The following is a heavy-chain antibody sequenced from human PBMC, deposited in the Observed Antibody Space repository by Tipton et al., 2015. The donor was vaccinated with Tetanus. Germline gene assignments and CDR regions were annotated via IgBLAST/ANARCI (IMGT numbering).Heavy chain of an antibody. CDR1: GFTFTNHA. Sequence: SLRLSCVASGFTFTNHAMNWVRQAPGKGLEWVSRITIGGGTSYLGSVKGRFTISRENAKNSLYLQMNSLRAGDTAVYYCVRKSQLLYPGGMDEWGQGTTVTVSS. J-gene: IGHJ6*02. V-gene: IGHV3-13*01. D-gene: IGHD3-10*01. CDR2: ITIGGGT. CDR3: VRKSQLLYPGGMDE.